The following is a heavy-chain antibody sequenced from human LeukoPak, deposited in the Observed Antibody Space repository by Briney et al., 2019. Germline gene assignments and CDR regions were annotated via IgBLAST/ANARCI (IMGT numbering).Heavy chain of an antibody. J-gene: IGHJ3*02. CDR2: ISYDGSNK. Sequence: GGSLRLSCAASGFTFSSYAMHWVRQAPGKGLEWVAVISYDGSNKYYADSVKGRFTISRDNSKNTLYLQMNSLRAEDTAVYYCAREAAGGAFDIWGQGTMVTVSS. D-gene: IGHD3-10*01. CDR1: GFTFSSYA. CDR3: AREAAGGAFDI. V-gene: IGHV3-30*01.